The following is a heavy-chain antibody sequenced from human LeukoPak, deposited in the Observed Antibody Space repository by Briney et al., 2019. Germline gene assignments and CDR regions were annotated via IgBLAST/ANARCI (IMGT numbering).Heavy chain of an antibody. Sequence: SQTLSLTCTVSGGSISSGGYYWSWIRQHPGKGLEWIGYIYYSGSTNYNPSLKSRVTISVDTSKDQFSLKLSSVTAADTAVYYCAREGSVYAQYYGMDVWGQGTTVTVSS. V-gene: IGHV4-31*03. CDR1: GGSISSGGYY. J-gene: IGHJ6*02. D-gene: IGHD2-8*01. CDR3: AREGSVYAQYYGMDV. CDR2: IYYSGST.